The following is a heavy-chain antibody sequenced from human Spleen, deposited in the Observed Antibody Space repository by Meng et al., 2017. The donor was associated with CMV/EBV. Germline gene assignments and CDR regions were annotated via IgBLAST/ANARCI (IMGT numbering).Heavy chain of an antibody. CDR1: GFTFSSYA. D-gene: IGHD5-12*01. CDR2: INVGGGST. J-gene: IGHJ4*02. CDR3: ARGDSGYDHY. V-gene: IGHV3-23*01. Sequence: GESLKISCAASGFTFSSYAMSWVRQAPGKGLEWVSGINVGGGSTYYADSVKGRFTISRYNSKNTLYLQMNSLRAEDTAVYYCARGDSGYDHYWGQGTLVTVSS.